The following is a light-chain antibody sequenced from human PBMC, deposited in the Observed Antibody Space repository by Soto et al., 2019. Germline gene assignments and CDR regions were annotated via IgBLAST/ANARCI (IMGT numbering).Light chain of an antibody. CDR2: EVT. Sequence: QSVLTQPASVSGSPGKSITISCTGTTSDVGGYDYVSWYQHHPGKAPKLILYEVTHRPSGLSSRFSGSKSGNTASLTISGLQADDEAEYYCSSYSNTDTLFVFGCGTKVTVL. CDR1: TSDVGGYDY. CDR3: SSYSNTDTLFV. V-gene: IGLV2-14*01. J-gene: IGLJ1*01.